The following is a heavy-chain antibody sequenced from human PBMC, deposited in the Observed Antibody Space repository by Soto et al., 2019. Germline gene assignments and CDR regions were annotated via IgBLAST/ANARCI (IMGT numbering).Heavy chain of an antibody. CDR1: GYTFTSYA. Sequence: QVQLVQSGAEVKKPGASVKVSCKASGYTFTSYAMHWVRQAPGQRLEGMGWINAGNGNTKFSHKFQGRVTITRDTAASTAYMELSSLRSEDTAVYYCARDRNTIFGVVIIGGGYMDVWGKGTTVTVSS. D-gene: IGHD3-3*01. CDR2: INAGNGNT. J-gene: IGHJ6*03. V-gene: IGHV1-3*01. CDR3: ARDRNTIFGVVIIGGGYMDV.